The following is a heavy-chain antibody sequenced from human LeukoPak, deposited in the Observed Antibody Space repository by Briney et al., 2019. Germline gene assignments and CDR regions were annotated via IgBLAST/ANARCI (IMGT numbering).Heavy chain of an antibody. D-gene: IGHD3-3*01. CDR1: GFTFSSYA. Sequence: PGGSLRLPCAASGFTFSSYAMSWVRQAPGKGLEWVSGINWNGGSTGYADSVKGRFTISRDNAKNSLYLQMNSLRAEDTALYYCARGGITIFGVVSYMDVWGKGTTVTVSS. J-gene: IGHJ6*03. CDR2: INWNGGST. CDR3: ARGGITIFGVVSYMDV. V-gene: IGHV3-20*04.